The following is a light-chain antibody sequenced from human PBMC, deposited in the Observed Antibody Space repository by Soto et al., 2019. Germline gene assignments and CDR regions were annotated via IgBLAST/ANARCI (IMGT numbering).Light chain of an antibody. V-gene: IGKV3-15*01. CDR1: QSVSSN. CDR2: GAS. Sequence: EIVLTLSQAAISVPQRARATSYCRASQSVSSNLAWYQQKPGQAPRLLIYGASTRATGIPARFSGSGSGTEFTLTVSSLQSEDFAVYYCQQYDTWPPTFGQGTKVDIK. J-gene: IGKJ1*01. CDR3: QQYDTWPPT.